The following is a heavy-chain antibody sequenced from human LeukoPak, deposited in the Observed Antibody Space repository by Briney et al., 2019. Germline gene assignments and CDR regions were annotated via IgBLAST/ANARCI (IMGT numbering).Heavy chain of an antibody. Sequence: GGSLRLFCEACGFSLSSYWMSWVRLARGEGLEGVANMKPDGNETMQVDSVEGRFTISRDNAKHSMYLKISGLRGEDAAVYFCARGGASSKQIDAWGQGTLVTVSS. CDR2: MKPDGNET. V-gene: IGHV3-7*01. CDR1: GFSLSSYW. J-gene: IGHJ5*02. CDR3: ARGGASSKQIDA. D-gene: IGHD3-10*01.